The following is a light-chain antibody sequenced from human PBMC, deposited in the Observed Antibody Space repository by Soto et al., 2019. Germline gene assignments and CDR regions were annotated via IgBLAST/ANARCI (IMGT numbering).Light chain of an antibody. CDR2: SSS. CDR1: QTINNN. V-gene: IGKV1-39*01. Sequence: DIEMTQSPASLSASVGDRVTISCRTSQTINNNLDWYQQRPGKAPKLLIYSSSSLMSGVPTRFSGSGSGTDFTLTISSLQPEDFATYFCQQTYITPSTFGQGTRLDIK. CDR3: QQTYITPST. J-gene: IGKJ5*01.